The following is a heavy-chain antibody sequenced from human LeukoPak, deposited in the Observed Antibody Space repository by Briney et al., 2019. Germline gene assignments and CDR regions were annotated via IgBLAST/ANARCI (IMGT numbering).Heavy chain of an antibody. CDR2: VDPEDGET. J-gene: IGHJ3*02. Sequence: ASVKVSCKVSGYTLTELSMHWVRQAPGKGLEWMGGVDPEDGETIYAQKFQGRVTMTEDTSTDTAYMELSSLRSEDTAVYYCATGVTMVRGVKSDAFDIWGQGTMVTVSS. CDR1: GYTLTELS. CDR3: ATGVTMVRGVKSDAFDI. D-gene: IGHD3-10*01. V-gene: IGHV1-24*01.